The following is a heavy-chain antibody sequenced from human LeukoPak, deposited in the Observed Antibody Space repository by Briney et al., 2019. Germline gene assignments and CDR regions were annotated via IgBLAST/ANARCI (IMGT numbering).Heavy chain of an antibody. J-gene: IGHJ3*02. CDR2: IKSDGSTT. D-gene: IGHD5-18*01. Sequence: GGSLRLSCAASGFTLSSYWMHWVRQAPGKGLVWVSRIKSDGSTTNYADSVKGRFTISRDNAKNTLYLQMNSLRAEDTAVYYCATALDTAMAYDAFNIWGQGTMVTVSS. V-gene: IGHV3-74*01. CDR3: ATALDTAMAYDAFNI. CDR1: GFTLSSYW.